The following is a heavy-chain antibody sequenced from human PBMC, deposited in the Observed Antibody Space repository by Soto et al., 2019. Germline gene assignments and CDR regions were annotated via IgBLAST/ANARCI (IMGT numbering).Heavy chain of an antibody. V-gene: IGHV3-74*01. CDR1: GFTFSSYW. CDR2: INSDGSST. D-gene: IGHD3-3*01. Sequence: GGSLRLSCAASGFTFSSYWMHWVRQAPGKGLVWVSRINSDGSSTSYADSVKGRFTISRDNAKNTLYLQMNSLRAEDTAVYYCARGMGYDFWSGYYIGWGQGTLVTVSS. J-gene: IGHJ4*02. CDR3: ARGMGYDFWSGYYIG.